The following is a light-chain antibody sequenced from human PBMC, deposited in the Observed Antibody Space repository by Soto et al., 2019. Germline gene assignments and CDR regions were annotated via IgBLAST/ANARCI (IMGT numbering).Light chain of an antibody. J-gene: IGKJ2*01. CDR3: QQYNSYSPT. Sequence: DIQMTQSPSTLSASVGDRVTITCRASQSISSWLAWYQQKSGKAPKLLIYDAYSLESGVPSRFSGSGSGTEFPLTISSLQPDDFATDYCQQYNSYSPTFGQGTKLEIK. V-gene: IGKV1-5*01. CDR2: DAY. CDR1: QSISSW.